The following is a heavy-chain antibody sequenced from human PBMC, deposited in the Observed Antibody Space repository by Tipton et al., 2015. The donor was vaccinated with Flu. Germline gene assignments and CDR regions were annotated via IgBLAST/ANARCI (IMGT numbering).Heavy chain of an antibody. CDR3: ARDGWELAYYYYGMDV. Sequence: TLSLTCTVSGGSINSSSYYWGWIRQPPGNGLEWIGSIYYSGSTYYNPSLKSRVTISVDTSKNQFSLKLSSVTAADTAVYYCARDGWELAYYYYGMDVWGQGTTVTVSS. D-gene: IGHD1-26*01. V-gene: IGHV4-39*07. J-gene: IGHJ6*02. CDR2: IYYSGST. CDR1: GGSINSSSYY.